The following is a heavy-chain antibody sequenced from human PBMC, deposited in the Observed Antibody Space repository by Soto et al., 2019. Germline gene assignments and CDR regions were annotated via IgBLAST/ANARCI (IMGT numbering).Heavy chain of an antibody. Sequence: QAQLVQSGAEEKKPGASVKISCKASGYYFTSYAVHWVRQAPGQGLEWMGRINTGKGDTKYSQKFQGRVTITRDMSATTIYMELRSLTPEYTAVYYCARGAWNRNYHYYGMDVWGHGTTVTVSS. D-gene: IGHD1-1*01. CDR3: ARGAWNRNYHYYGMDV. CDR1: GYYFTSYA. V-gene: IGHV1-3*04. CDR2: INTGKGDT. J-gene: IGHJ6*02.